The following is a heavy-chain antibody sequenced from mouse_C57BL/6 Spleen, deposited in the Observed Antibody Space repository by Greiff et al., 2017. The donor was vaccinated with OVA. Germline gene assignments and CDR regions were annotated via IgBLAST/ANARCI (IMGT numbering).Heavy chain of an antibody. V-gene: IGHV7-3*01. J-gene: IGHJ2*01. CDR1: GFTFTDYY. CDR2: IRNKANGYTT. CDR3: ATSKPYYFDY. Sequence: EVKLVESGGGLVQPGGSLSLSCAASGFTFTDYYMSWVRQPPGQALEWLGFIRNKANGYTTEYSASVKGRFTISRDNSQSILYLQMNALRAEDSATYYCATSKPYYFDYWGKGTTLTVSS.